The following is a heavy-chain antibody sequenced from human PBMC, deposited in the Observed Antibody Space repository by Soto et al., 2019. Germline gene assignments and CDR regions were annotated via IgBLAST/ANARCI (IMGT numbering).Heavy chain of an antibody. V-gene: IGHV1-69*13. CDR1: GGTFSSYA. Sequence: ASVKVSCKASGGTFSSYAISWVRQAPGQGFEWMGGIIPIFGTANYAQKFQGRVTITADESTSTAYMELSSLRSEDTAVYYCARDSDLKNYYDSSGYYDYWGQGTLVTVSS. CDR2: IIPIFGTA. J-gene: IGHJ4*02. D-gene: IGHD3-22*01. CDR3: ARDSDLKNYYDSSGYYDY.